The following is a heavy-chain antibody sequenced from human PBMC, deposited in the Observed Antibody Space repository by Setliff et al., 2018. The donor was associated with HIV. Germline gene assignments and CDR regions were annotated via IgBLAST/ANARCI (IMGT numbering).Heavy chain of an antibody. CDR3: AIGSSNWPHRPNNYYFDY. V-gene: IGHV1-3*01. CDR2: INAGNGDT. D-gene: IGHD6-13*01. J-gene: IGHJ4*02. CDR1: GDTFTTYA. Sequence: GASVKVSCKASGDTFTTYALHWVRQAPGQRLEWMGWINAGNGDTKSSQKFPGRVTITRDTSASTAYMALSSLRSEDTGVYYCAIGSSNWPHRPNNYYFDYWGQRTPVTVSS.